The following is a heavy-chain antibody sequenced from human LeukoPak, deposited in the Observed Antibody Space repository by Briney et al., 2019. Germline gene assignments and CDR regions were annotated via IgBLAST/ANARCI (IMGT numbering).Heavy chain of an antibody. D-gene: IGHD3-10*01. CDR1: GFTFSSYS. V-gene: IGHV3-21*01. J-gene: IGHJ5*02. CDR2: ISSSSSYI. CDR3: ARSSMVRGVIDNWFDP. Sequence: TGGSLRLSCAASGFTFSSYSMNWVRQAPGKGLEWVSSISSSSSYIYYVDSVKGRFTISRDNAKNSLYLQMNSLRAEDTAVYYCARSSMVRGVIDNWFDPWGQGTLVTVSS.